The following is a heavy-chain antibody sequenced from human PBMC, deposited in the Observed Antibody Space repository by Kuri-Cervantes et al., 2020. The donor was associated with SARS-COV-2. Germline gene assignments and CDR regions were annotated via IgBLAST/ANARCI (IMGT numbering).Heavy chain of an antibody. V-gene: IGHV3-48*04. D-gene: IGHD3-10*01. CDR3: ARRITMVRGRYGMDV. CDR1: GFTFSRNT. Sequence: GESLKISCAASGFTFSRNTMNWVRQAPGKGLEWVSYISSSSSTIYYADSVKGRFTISRDNAKNSLYLQMNSLRAEDTAVYYCARRITMVRGRYGMDVWGQGTTVTVSS. CDR2: ISSSSSTI. J-gene: IGHJ6*02.